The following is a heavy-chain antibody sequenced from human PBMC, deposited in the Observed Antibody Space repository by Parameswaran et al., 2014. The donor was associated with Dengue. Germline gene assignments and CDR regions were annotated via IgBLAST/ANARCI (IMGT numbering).Heavy chain of an antibody. Sequence: VRQMPGKGLEWMGRIDPSDSYTNYSPSFQGHVTISADKSISTAYLQWSSLKASDTAMYYCARRDDFWSGYFVYWGQGTLVTVSS. V-gene: IGHV5-10-1*01. J-gene: IGHJ4*02. D-gene: IGHD3-3*01. CDR3: ARRDDFWSGYFVY. CDR2: IDPSDSYT.